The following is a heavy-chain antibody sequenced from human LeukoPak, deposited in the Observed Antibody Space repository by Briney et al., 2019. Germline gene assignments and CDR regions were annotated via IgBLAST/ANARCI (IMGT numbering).Heavy chain of an antibody. J-gene: IGHJ4*02. CDR2: ISSSGTTI. Sequence: PGGSLRLSCAASGFTFSSYEMNWVRQAPGKGLEWLSYISSSGTTIYYADSVKGRFTISRDNAKNSLYLQMNSLRAEDTAVYYCARRYCSSTSCLIDYWGQGTLVTVSP. V-gene: IGHV3-48*03. CDR3: ARRYCSSTSCLIDY. D-gene: IGHD2-2*01. CDR1: GFTFSSYE.